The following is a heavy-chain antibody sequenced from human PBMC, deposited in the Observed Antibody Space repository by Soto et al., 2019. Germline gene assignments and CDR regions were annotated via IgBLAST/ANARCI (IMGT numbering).Heavy chain of an antibody. CDR1: DFTFSNSP. CDR3: SRHDS. CDR2: IRSKSMNYAT. J-gene: IGHJ4*02. Sequence: WGSLRLSWAGSDFTFSNSPVHWVRQASGKGLEWVGRIRSKSMNYATAYAASVKGRFTISRDDSENTAYLQMSSLRAEDTAVYYCSRHDSWGQGTLVTVSS. V-gene: IGHV3-73*01.